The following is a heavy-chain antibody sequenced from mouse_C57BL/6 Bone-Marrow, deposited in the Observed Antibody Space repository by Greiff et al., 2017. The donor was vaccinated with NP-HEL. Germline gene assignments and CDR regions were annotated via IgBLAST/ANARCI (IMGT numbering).Heavy chain of an antibody. CDR2: IDPSDSYT. CDR3: ARWGGKGGY. CDR1: GYTFTSYW. Sequence: VKLQQPGAELVRPGTSVKLSCKASGYTFTSYWMHWVKQRPGQGLEWIGVIDPSDSYTNYNQKFKGKATLTVDTSSSTAYMQLSSLTSEDSAVYYCARWGGKGGYWGQGTTLTVSS. D-gene: IGHD1-1*01. J-gene: IGHJ2*01. V-gene: IGHV1-59*01.